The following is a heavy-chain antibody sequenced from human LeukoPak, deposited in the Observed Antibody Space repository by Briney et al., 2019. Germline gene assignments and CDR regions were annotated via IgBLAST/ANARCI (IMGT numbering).Heavy chain of an antibody. J-gene: IGHJ4*02. D-gene: IGHD5-18*01. V-gene: IGHV4-39*07. CDR1: GGSISSSSYY. Sequence: SETLSLTCNVSGGSISSSSYYWSWIRQPPGKGLEWIGSIYYSGSTYYNPSLKSRVTISVDTSKNQFSLKLSSVTAADTAVYYCARDGDVDTAMVTVLDYWGQGTLVTVSS. CDR3: ARDGDVDTAMVTVLDY. CDR2: IYYSGST.